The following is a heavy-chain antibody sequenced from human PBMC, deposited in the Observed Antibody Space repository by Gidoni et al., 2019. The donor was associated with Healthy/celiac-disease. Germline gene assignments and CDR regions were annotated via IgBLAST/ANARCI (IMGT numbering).Heavy chain of an antibody. CDR1: GYTFTGYY. CDR3: ARGDTAGNY. V-gene: IGHV1-2*02. D-gene: IGHD5-18*01. Sequence: QVQLVPSGAEVKKPGPAVKVPCQASGYTFTGYYIHWVRQAPGQGLEWMGWINPNSGGTNYAQKFQGRVTMTRDTSISTAYMELSRLRSDDTAVYYCARGDTAGNYWGQGTLVTVSS. J-gene: IGHJ4*02. CDR2: INPNSGGT.